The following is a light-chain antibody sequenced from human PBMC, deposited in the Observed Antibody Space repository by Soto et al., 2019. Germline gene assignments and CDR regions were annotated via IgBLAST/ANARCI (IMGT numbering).Light chain of an antibody. Sequence: EIVLTQSPGTLSLSPGERATLSCRASQSVKSVNFAWYQQKPGQAPRLLMYGASTRATGIPDRFSGSGSGTDFTVTISRLEPEDFAVYWCQQYEKSSPTFGGGTKVDIK. CDR2: GAS. CDR3: QQYEKSSPT. J-gene: IGKJ4*01. V-gene: IGKV3-20*01. CDR1: QSVKSVN.